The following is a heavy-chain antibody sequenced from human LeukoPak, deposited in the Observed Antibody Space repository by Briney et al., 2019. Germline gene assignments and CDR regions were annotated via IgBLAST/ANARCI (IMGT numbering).Heavy chain of an antibody. CDR1: GFIFSTYW. D-gene: IGHD1-26*01. J-gene: IGHJ6*02. V-gene: IGHV3-74*01. Sequence: LTGGSLRLSCAASGFIFSTYWMSWVRQAPGKGLVWVSRINSDGSSTSYADSVKGRFTISRDNAKNTLYLQMNSLRAEDTAVYYCAREYSLALYGMDVWGQGTTVTVSS. CDR3: AREYSLALYGMDV. CDR2: INSDGSST.